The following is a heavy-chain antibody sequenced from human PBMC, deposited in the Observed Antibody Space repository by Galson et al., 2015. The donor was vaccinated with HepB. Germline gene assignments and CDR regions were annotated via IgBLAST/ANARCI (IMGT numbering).Heavy chain of an antibody. Sequence: SLRLSCAASGFTFSNYAMRWVRQAPGKGLEWVSSISGSGGSTYYADSVKGRFTISRDNSKDTLYLQMNSLRAEDTAVYYCAKDSYWGVSVGRWPDYWGQGTLVTVSS. J-gene: IGHJ4*02. D-gene: IGHD7-27*01. CDR3: AKDSYWGVSVGRWPDY. CDR1: GFTFSNYA. CDR2: ISGSGGST. V-gene: IGHV3-23*01.